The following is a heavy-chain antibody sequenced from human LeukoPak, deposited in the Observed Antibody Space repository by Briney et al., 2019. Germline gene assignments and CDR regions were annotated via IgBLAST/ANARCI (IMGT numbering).Heavy chain of an antibody. Sequence: SETLSLTCAVYGGSFSGYYWSWIRQPPGKGLEWIGEINHSGSTNYNPSLKSRVTISVDTSKNQFSLKLSSVTTADTAVYYCARGVLRYSYGRWGQGTLVTVSS. CDR1: GGSFSGYY. J-gene: IGHJ4*02. CDR2: INHSGST. D-gene: IGHD5-18*01. V-gene: IGHV4-34*01. CDR3: ARGVLRYSYGR.